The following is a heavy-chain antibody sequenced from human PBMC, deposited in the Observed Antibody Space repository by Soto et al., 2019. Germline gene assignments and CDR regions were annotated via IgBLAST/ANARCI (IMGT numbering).Heavy chain of an antibody. J-gene: IGHJ4*02. V-gene: IGHV3-33*01. CDR1: GFTFSSYG. D-gene: IGHD3-3*01. Sequence: QVQLVESGGGVVQPGRSLRLSCAASGFTFSSYGMHWVRQAPGKGLEWVAVIWYDGSNKYYADSVKGRFTISRDNSKNTLYLQMNSLRAEDTAVYYCASTRGGHYDFWSGAFDYWGQGTLVTVSS. CDR3: ASTRGGHYDFWSGAFDY. CDR2: IWYDGSNK.